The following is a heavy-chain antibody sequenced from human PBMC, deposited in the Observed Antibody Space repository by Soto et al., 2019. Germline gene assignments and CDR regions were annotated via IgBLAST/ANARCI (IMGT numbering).Heavy chain of an antibody. D-gene: IGHD3-10*01. Sequence: SETLSLTCAVYGGSFSGYYWSWIRQPPGKGLEWIGEINHSGSTNYNPSLKSRVTISVDTSKNQFSLKLSSVTAADTAVYFCARGNVRGVTNGGSYYFDYWGQGTLVTVSS. CDR3: ARGNVRGVTNGGSYYFDY. J-gene: IGHJ4*02. CDR1: GGSFSGYY. CDR2: INHSGST. V-gene: IGHV4-34*01.